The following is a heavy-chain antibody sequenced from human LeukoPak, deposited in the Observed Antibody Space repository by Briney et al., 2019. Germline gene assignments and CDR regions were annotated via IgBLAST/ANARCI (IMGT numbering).Heavy chain of an antibody. CDR1: GFTFSSYA. V-gene: IGHV3-30-3*01. CDR3: ASSQRPHLGIRFLEWLL. CDR2: ISYDGSNK. J-gene: IGHJ4*02. Sequence: PGGSLRLSCAASGFTFSSYAMHWVRQAPGKGLEWVAVISYDGSNKYYADSVKGRFTISRDNSKNTLYLQMNSLRAEDTAVYYCASSQRPHLGIRFLEWLLWGQGTLVTVSS. D-gene: IGHD3-3*01.